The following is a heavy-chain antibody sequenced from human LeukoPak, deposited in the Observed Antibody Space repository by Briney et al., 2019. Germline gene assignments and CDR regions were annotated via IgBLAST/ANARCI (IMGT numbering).Heavy chain of an antibody. CDR2: IRFDGTKE. CDR1: GFTFTKDG. Sequence: GGSLRLSCAASGFTFTKDGIHWFGQAPGKGLEWVAFIRFDGTKEYYADSVKGRFTISRDNSKRTLYLQMSSLRTEDTATYYCAKGRAVDTTYSFDYWGQGTLVTVSS. D-gene: IGHD5-18*01. CDR3: AKGRAVDTTYSFDY. V-gene: IGHV3-30*02. J-gene: IGHJ4*02.